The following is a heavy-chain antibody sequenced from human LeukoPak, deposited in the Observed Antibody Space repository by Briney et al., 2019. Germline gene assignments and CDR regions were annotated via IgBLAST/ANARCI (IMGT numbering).Heavy chain of an antibody. CDR1: GGSFSGYY. J-gene: IGHJ4*02. Sequence: SETLSLTCAVYGGSFSGYYWSWIRQPPGKGLEWIGEINHSGSTNYNPSLKSRVTISVDTSKNQFSLKLSSVTAAGTAVYYCARERRDIVVVPAAERPINYFDYWGQGTLVTVSS. V-gene: IGHV4-34*01. D-gene: IGHD2-2*01. CDR3: ARERRDIVVVPAAERPINYFDY. CDR2: INHSGST.